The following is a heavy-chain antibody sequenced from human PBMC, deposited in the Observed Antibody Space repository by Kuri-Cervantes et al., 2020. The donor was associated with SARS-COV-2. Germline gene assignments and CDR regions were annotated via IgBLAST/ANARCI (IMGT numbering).Heavy chain of an antibody. D-gene: IGHD6-19*01. J-gene: IGHJ5*02. CDR3: ASNQGSGWYYH. Sequence: GSLKISCTVSGGSISSYYWSWIRQPPGKGLEWIGYIYYSGSTNYNPSLKSRVTISVDTSKNQFSLKLSSVTAADTAVYYCASNQGSGWYYHWGQGTLVTVSS. CDR1: GGSISSYY. CDR2: IYYSGST. V-gene: IGHV4-59*12.